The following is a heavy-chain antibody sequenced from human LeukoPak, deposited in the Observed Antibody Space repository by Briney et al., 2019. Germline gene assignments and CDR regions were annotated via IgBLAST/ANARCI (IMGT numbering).Heavy chain of an antibody. CDR3: ARVATMILDCYYGMDV. CDR1: GGSISSGGYY. CDR2: IYYSGST. Sequence: KPSETLSLTCTVSGGSISSGGYYWSWIRQHPGKGLEWIGYIYYSGSTYYNPSLKSRVTISVDTSKNQFSLKLSSVTAADTAVYYCARVATMILDCYYGMDVWGQGTTVTVSS. V-gene: IGHV4-31*03. J-gene: IGHJ6*02. D-gene: IGHD3-22*01.